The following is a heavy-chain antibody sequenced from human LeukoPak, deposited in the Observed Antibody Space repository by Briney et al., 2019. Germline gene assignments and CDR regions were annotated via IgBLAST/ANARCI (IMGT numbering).Heavy chain of an antibody. CDR1: GDSISSGDYY. V-gene: IGHV4-61*02. CDR2: ISSSGST. D-gene: IGHD3-9*01. J-gene: IGHJ4*02. CDR3: ACLRSYYDILTGPYFDY. Sequence: PSQTLSLTCTVSGDSISSGDYYWSWIRQPAGKGLEWIGRISSSGSTNYNPSLKSRVTISVDTSKNQFSLKLSSVTAADTAVYYCACLRSYYDILTGPYFDYWGQGTLVTVSS.